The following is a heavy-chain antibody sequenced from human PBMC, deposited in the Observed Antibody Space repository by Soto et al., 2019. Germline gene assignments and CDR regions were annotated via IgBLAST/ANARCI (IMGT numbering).Heavy chain of an antibody. CDR2: IRSKAYGGTT. V-gene: IGHV3-49*03. D-gene: IGHD3-3*01. CDR1: GFTFGDYA. J-gene: IGHJ6*02. CDR3: TRVLPPTRYYDFWSGYYTPLYGMDV. Sequence: TGGSLRLSCTASGFTFGDYAMSWFRQAPGKGLEWVGFIRSKAYGGTTEYAASVKGRFTISRDDSKSIAYLQMNSLKTEDTAVYYCTRVLPPTRYYDFWSGYYTPLYGMDVWGQGTTVTVSS.